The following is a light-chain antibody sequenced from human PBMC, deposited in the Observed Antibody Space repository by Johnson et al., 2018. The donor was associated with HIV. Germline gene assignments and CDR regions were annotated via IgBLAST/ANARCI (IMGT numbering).Light chain of an antibody. Sequence: QSVLTQPPSVSAAPGQKVTISCSGSSSNIGNNYVSWYQQLPGTAPKLLIYETNKRPSGIPDRFSGPKSGTSATLGITGLQTGDEADYYCGSWDSSLSALYVFGTGTKVAVL. CDR1: SSNIGNNY. CDR2: ETN. J-gene: IGLJ1*01. V-gene: IGLV1-51*02. CDR3: GSWDSSLSALYV.